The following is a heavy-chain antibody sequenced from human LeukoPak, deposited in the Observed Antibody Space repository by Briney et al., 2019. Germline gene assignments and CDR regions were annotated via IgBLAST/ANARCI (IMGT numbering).Heavy chain of an antibody. CDR3: ARRGELQVFDY. CDR1: GVSISSYY. D-gene: IGHD1-26*01. V-gene: IGHV4-4*07. Sequence: SETLSLTCTVSGVSISSYYWSWIRQPAGKGLEWIGRIYTSGSTNYNPSLKSRVTMSVDTSKNQSSLKLSSVTAADTAVYYCARRGELQVFDYWGQGTLVTVSS. J-gene: IGHJ4*02. CDR2: IYTSGST.